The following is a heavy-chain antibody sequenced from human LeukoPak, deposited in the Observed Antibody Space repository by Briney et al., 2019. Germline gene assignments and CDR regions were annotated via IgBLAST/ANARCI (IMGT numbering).Heavy chain of an antibody. J-gene: IGHJ3*02. CDR1: GFTFSSYA. CDR3: AKGGYCSSTSCYLYDAFDI. CDR2: ISGSGGST. D-gene: IGHD2-2*01. V-gene: IGHV3-23*01. Sequence: GGSLRLSCAAFGFTFSSYAMSWVRQAPGKGLEWVSAISGSGGSTYYADSVKGRFTISRDNSKNTLYLQMNSLRAEDTAVYYCAKGGYCSSTSCYLYDAFDIWGQGTMVTVSS.